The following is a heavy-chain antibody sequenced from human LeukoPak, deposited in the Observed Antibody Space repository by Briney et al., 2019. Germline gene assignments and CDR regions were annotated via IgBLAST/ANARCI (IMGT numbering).Heavy chain of an antibody. D-gene: IGHD2-15*01. J-gene: IGHJ6*03. CDR3: ARGDGAYCSGGSCYGYMDV. CDR2: IYYSGST. CDR1: GGSISSYY. V-gene: IGHV4-59*01. Sequence: SETLSLTCTVSGGSISSYYWSWIRQPPGKGLEWIGYIYYSGSTNYNPSLKSRVTISVDTSKNQFSLKLSSVTAADTAVYYCARGDGAYCSGGSCYGYMDVWGKGTTVTVSS.